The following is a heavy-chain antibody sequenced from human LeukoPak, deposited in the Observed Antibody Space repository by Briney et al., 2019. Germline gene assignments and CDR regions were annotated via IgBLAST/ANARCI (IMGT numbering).Heavy chain of an antibody. D-gene: IGHD5-24*01. CDR2: MNPNSGNT. V-gene: IGHV1-8*01. Sequence: ASVKVSCKASGYTFTSYDINWVRQATGQGLEWMGWMNPNSGNTGYAQKFQGRVTMTRNTSISTAYMELSSLRSEDTAVYYCARDWGPARIGVEMATIGGWFDPWGQGTLVTVSS. J-gene: IGHJ5*02. CDR1: GYTFTSYD. CDR3: ARDWGPARIGVEMATIGGWFDP.